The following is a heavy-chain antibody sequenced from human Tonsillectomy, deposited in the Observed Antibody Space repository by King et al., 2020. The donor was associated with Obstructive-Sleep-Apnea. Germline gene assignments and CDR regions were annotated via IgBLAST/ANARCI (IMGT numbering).Heavy chain of an antibody. CDR3: ARLTGTAFDP. J-gene: IGHJ5*02. CDR1: GYSFTSYW. CDR2: IDPSDSYT. Sequence: QLVQSGAEVKKPGESLRISCKGSGYSFTSYWISWVRQMPGKGLDWMGSIDPSDSYTNYSPSFQGHVTMSADKSISTAYLQWSSLKASDSAMYYCARLTGTAFDPWGRGTLVTVSS. V-gene: IGHV5-10-1*01. D-gene: IGHD1-7*01.